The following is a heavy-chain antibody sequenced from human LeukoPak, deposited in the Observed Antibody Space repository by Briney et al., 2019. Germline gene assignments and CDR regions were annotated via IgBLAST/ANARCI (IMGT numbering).Heavy chain of an antibody. Sequence: SETLSLTCTVSGGSISSSYWSWIRQPPGKGLEWIGSIDYSGSTYYNPSLKSRVTISVDTSKKQFSLRLTSVTAADTAMYYCARQGDYFDSTGYYPLFDSWGQGTLVTVSS. V-gene: IGHV4-59*04. J-gene: IGHJ4*02. CDR2: IDYSGST. D-gene: IGHD3-22*01. CDR3: ARQGDYFDSTGYYPLFDS. CDR1: GGSISSSY.